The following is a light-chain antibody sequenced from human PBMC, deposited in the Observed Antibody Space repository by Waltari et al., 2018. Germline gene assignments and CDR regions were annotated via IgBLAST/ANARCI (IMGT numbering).Light chain of an antibody. CDR2: DAS. Sequence: DIQMTQSPSSLSASVGDRXTITCRASQSISGYLNWYQHQPGKAPKLLIYDASSFQSGVPSRFSGSGSGTDFTLTISTLQPEDSAIYYCQQSYSIPLTFGGGTKVEIK. V-gene: IGKV1-39*01. CDR1: QSISGY. CDR3: QQSYSIPLT. J-gene: IGKJ4*01.